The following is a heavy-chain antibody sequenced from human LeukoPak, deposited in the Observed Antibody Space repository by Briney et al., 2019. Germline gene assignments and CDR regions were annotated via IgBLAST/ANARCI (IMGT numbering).Heavy chain of an antibody. CDR3: AKGHLVDTAMVPLDFDY. D-gene: IGHD5-18*01. J-gene: IGHJ4*02. Sequence: GGSLRLSCAASEFTFTNAWMSWVRQAPGKGLEWVGRIKSKTDGGTTDYAAPVKGRFTISRDDSKNTLYLQMNSLRAEDTAVYYCAKGHLVDTAMVPLDFDYWGQGTLVTVSS. CDR1: EFTFTNAW. CDR2: IKSKTDGGTT. V-gene: IGHV3-15*01.